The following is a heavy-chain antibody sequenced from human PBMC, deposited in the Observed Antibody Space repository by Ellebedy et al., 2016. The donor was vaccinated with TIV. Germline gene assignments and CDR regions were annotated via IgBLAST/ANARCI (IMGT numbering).Heavy chain of an antibody. CDR2: IFPGDSDT. Sequence: GGSLRLSCKGSGYSFTSYWIGWVRQMPGKGLEWMGNIFPGDSDTRYRPSFQGQVTISADKSISSAYLPWSSLKATDIAMYHCARGGITGNTTNHFDYWGQGTLVTVSS. CDR1: GYSFTSYW. V-gene: IGHV5-51*01. D-gene: IGHD1-7*01. J-gene: IGHJ4*02. CDR3: ARGGITGNTTNHFDY.